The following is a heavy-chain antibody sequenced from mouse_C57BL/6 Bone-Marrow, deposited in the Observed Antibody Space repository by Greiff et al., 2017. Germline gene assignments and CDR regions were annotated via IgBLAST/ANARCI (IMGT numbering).Heavy chain of an antibody. CDR1: GSNIKDDY. CDR2: IDPENGDT. V-gene: IGHV14-4*01. CDR3: TKGRTMVTTGFAY. J-gene: IGHJ3*01. D-gene: IGHD2-2*01. Sequence: VQLQQSGAELVRPGASVKLSCTASGSNIKDDYMHWVKQRPEQGLEWIGWIDPENGDTEYASKFQGKAPRTAITSSNTAYLQHSSLTSEDTAVYYCTKGRTMVTTGFAYWGQGTLVTVSA.